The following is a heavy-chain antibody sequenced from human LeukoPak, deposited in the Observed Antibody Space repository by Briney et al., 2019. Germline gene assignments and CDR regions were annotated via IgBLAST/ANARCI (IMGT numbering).Heavy chain of an antibody. CDR3: ARGTPYNWNYLGDY. J-gene: IGHJ4*02. D-gene: IGHD1-7*01. CDR1: GFTFSDYD. V-gene: IGHV3-11*01. Sequence: PGGSLRLSCAASGFTFSDYDMSWIRQAPGQGLEWASYISSSGSTVYYADSVKGRFTISRDNAKNSLYLQMNGLRAEDTAVYYCARGTPYNWNYLGDYWGQGTLVTVSS. CDR2: ISSSGSTV.